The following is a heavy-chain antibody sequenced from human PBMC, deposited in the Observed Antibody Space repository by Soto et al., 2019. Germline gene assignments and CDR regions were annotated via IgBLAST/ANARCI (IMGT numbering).Heavy chain of an antibody. D-gene: IGHD2-15*01. V-gene: IGHV3-30*18. CDR1: GFSLSSYG. CDR2: ISFDGTDK. CDR3: VKDFNNFVLRDLSYYGMDV. J-gene: IGHJ6*02. Sequence: QVEVVESGGGVVQPGKSLRLSCAASGFSLSSYGVHWVRQAPGKGLEWVALISFDGTDKYYADSVKGRFTISRDISGNTVDLQMDGLRAADTALYYCVKDFNNFVLRDLSYYGMDVWGQGTAVIVSS.